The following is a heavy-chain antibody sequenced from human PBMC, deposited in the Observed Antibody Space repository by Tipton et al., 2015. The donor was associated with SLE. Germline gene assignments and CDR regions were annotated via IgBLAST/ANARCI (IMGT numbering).Heavy chain of an antibody. D-gene: IGHD1-26*01. CDR1: GFTFSDYV. V-gene: IGHV3-9*01. CDR2: ISWNSGSI. CDR3: AKDIVGATRGAFDI. Sequence: SLRLSCAASGFTFSDYVVTWVRQAPGKGLEWVSGISWNSGSIGYADSVKGRFTISRDNAKNSLYLQMNSLRAEDTALYYCAKDIVGATRGAFDIWGQGTMVTVSS. J-gene: IGHJ3*02.